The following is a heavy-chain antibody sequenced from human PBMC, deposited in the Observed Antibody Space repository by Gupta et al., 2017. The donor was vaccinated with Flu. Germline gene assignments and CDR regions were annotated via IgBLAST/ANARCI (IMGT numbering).Heavy chain of an antibody. CDR2: ISSSSTYI. V-gene: IGHV3-21*01. J-gene: IGHJ5*01. CDR1: GFAFGTYA. CDR3: ARDAAGTDFNWFDP. Sequence: EVQLVESGGGLVKPGGSLRLSCEGKGFAFGTYALNWVRQVPGKGLEWVAPISSSSTYIFYHDSVKGRFTTSRDNAKNSVFLQMNSLRSEDTAVYHCARDAAGTDFNWFDPWGPGTLVTVSS. D-gene: IGHD6-13*01.